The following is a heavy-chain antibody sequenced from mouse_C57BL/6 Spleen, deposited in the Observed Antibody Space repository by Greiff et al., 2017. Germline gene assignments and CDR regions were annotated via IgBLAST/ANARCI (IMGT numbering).Heavy chain of an antibody. CDR3: AKNHYYYGSSYLWYFDV. CDR2: IWRGGST. CDR1: GFSLTSYG. V-gene: IGHV2-5*01. J-gene: IGHJ1*03. D-gene: IGHD1-1*01. Sequence: VKLMESGPGLVQPSQSLSITCTVSGFSLTSYGVHWVRQSPGKGLEWLGVIWRGGSTDYNAAFMSRLSITKDNSKSQVFFKMNSLQADDTAIYYCAKNHYYYGSSYLWYFDVWGTGTTVTVSS.